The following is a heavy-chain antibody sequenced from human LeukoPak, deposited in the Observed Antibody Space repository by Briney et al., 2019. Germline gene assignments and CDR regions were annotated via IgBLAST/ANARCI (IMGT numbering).Heavy chain of an antibody. V-gene: IGHV4-39*01. CDR1: GGSISSSSYH. Sequence: PSETLSLTCTASGGSISSSSYHWGWVRQPPGKGLEWIGSIYYTGGTYYNPSLKSRVTISVDMSKNQFSVKLSSVTAADTAVYYCARLRVEMAAYALDIWGQGTKVTVSS. CDR2: IYYTGGT. J-gene: IGHJ3*02. D-gene: IGHD5-24*01. CDR3: ARLRVEMAAYALDI.